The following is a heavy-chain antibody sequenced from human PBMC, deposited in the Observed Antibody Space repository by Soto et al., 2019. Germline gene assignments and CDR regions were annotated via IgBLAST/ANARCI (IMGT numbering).Heavy chain of an antibody. CDR3: AKARHWELLGGYFDY. CDR2: ISYDGSNK. CDR1: GFTFSSYG. D-gene: IGHD1-26*01. V-gene: IGHV3-30*18. Sequence: QVQLVESGGGVVQPGRSLRLSCAASGFTFSSYGMHWVRQAPGKGLEWVAVISYDGSNKYYADSVTGRFTISRDNSKNTLYLQMNSLRAEDTALYYCAKARHWELLGGYFDYWGQGTLVTVSS. J-gene: IGHJ4*02.